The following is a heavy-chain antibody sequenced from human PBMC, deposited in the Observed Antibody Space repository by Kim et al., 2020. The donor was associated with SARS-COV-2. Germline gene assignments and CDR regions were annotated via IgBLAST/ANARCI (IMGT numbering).Heavy chain of an antibody. D-gene: IGHD6-19*01. V-gene: IGHV3-23*01. CDR1: GFTFSSYA. J-gene: IGHJ4*02. CDR2: ISGSGVST. Sequence: GGSLRLSCAASGFTFSSYAMSWVRQAPGKGLEWVSAISGSGVSTYYADSVKGRFTISRDNSKNTRYLQMNSLRAEDTAVYYCAKYWEHSSGWSGIEYIDYWGQGSLVTVSS. CDR3: AKYWEHSSGWSGIEYIDY.